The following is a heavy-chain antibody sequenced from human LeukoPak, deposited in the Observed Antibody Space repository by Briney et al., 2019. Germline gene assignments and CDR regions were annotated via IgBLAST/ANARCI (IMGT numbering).Heavy chain of an antibody. CDR3: ARGPSQGGDFWGENGMDV. J-gene: IGHJ6*02. CDR1: GYTFTSYD. Sequence: ASVKVSCKASGYTFTSYDINWVRQATGQGLEWMGWMNPNSGNTGYAQKFQGRVTMTRNTSIGTAYMELSSLRSEDTAVYYCARGPSQGGDFWGENGMDVWGQGTTVTVSS. CDR2: MNPNSGNT. D-gene: IGHD3-16*01. V-gene: IGHV1-8*01.